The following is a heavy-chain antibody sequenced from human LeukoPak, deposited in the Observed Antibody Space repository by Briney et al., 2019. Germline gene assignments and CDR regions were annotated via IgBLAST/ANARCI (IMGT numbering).Heavy chain of an antibody. Sequence: SETLSLTCAVYGGSFSGYYWSWIRQPPGKGLEWIGEINHSGSTNYNPSLKSRVTISVDTSKNQFSLKLSSVTAADTAVYYCARHRWRGVGSGSYYRRTNNWFDPWGQGTLVTVSS. V-gene: IGHV4-34*01. J-gene: IGHJ5*02. CDR3: ARHRWRGVGSGSYYRRTNNWFDP. CDR1: GGSFSGYY. CDR2: INHSGST. D-gene: IGHD3-10*01.